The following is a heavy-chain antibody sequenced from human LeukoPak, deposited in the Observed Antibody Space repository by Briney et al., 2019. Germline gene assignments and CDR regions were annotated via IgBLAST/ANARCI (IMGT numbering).Heavy chain of an antibody. CDR3: AKDPLDYGDLFNWFDP. Sequence: GGSLRLSCAASGFTFSSYAMSWVRQAPGKGLEWVSAISGSGGSTYYADSVKGRFTISRDNSKNTLYLQMNSLRAEDTAVYYCAKDPLDYGDLFNWFDPWGQGTLVTVSS. CDR2: ISGSGGST. V-gene: IGHV3-23*01. CDR1: GFTFSSYA. D-gene: IGHD4-17*01. J-gene: IGHJ5*02.